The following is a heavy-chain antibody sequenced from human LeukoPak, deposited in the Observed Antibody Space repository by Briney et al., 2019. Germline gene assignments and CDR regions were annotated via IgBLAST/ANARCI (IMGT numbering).Heavy chain of an antibody. D-gene: IGHD3-22*01. Sequence: GGSLRLSCAASGFTFSSYAMSWVRQAPGKGLEWVSAISGSGGSTYYADSVKGRFTISRDNSKNTPYLQMNSLRAEDTAVYYCAKDHRYYYDSSGYWDYWGQGTLVTVSS. V-gene: IGHV3-23*01. CDR2: ISGSGGST. CDR3: AKDHRYYYDSSGYWDY. CDR1: GFTFSSYA. J-gene: IGHJ4*02.